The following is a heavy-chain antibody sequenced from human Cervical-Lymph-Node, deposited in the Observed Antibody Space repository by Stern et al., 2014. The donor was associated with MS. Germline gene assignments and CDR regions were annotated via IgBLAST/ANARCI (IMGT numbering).Heavy chain of an antibody. V-gene: IGHV1-24*01. Sequence: VQLVESGAEVKKPGASLKVSCKVSGYTLTGLSMHWVRQAPGKGLEWLGGYDLEEGNTVYAQSFQGRVTMTEDTSTDTAYMELSSLRSEDTAVYHCAAASRYDALDLWGQGTVVIVSS. CDR1: GYTLTGLS. CDR3: AAASRYDALDL. CDR2: YDLEEGNT. J-gene: IGHJ3*01. D-gene: IGHD1-14*01.